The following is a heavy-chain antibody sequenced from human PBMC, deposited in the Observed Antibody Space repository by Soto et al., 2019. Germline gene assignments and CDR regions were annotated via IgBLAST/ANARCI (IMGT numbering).Heavy chain of an antibody. Sequence: PAETLSLTCTGSGGSISSYCWSWIRQAAGKGLEWIGRIYTSGSTNYNPSLKSRVTMSVDTCKNQFSLKLSSVTAADTAVYYCARDSSSLEDYYYGMDVWGQGTTVTVSS. V-gene: IGHV4-4*07. D-gene: IGHD6-13*01. CDR1: GGSISSYC. CDR2: IYTSGST. CDR3: ARDSSSLEDYYYGMDV. J-gene: IGHJ6*02.